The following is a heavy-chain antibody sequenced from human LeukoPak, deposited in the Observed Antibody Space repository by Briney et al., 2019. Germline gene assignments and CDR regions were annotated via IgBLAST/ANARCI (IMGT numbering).Heavy chain of an antibody. D-gene: IGHD3-3*01. CDR3: ARETLSYYDFWSGYYTGVNWFDP. V-gene: IGHV1-18*01. Sequence: ASVKVSCKASGYTFTSYGISWVRQAPGQGLEWMGWISAYNGNTNYARKLQGRVTMTTDTSTSTAYMELRSLRSDDTAVYYCARETLSYYDFWSGYYTGVNWFDPWGQGTLVTVSS. J-gene: IGHJ5*02. CDR2: ISAYNGNT. CDR1: GYTFTSYG.